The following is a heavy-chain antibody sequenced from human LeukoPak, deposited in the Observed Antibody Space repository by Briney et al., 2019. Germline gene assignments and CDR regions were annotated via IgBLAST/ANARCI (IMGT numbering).Heavy chain of an antibody. CDR2: IYYSGST. D-gene: IGHD3-22*01. CDR1: GGSISRSSYY. Sequence: SETLSLTCTVSGGSISRSSYYWGWIRQPPGKGLEWIGSIYYSGSTYYNPSLKSRVTISVDTSKKQFSLKLSSVTAADTAVYYCARASYSYDISGWVPFDYWGQGTLVTVSS. V-gene: IGHV4-39*07. CDR3: ARASYSYDISGWVPFDY. J-gene: IGHJ4*02.